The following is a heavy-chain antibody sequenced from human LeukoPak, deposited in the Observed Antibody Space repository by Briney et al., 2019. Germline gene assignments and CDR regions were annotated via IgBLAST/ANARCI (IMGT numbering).Heavy chain of an antibody. CDR3: ASTLYSSSWYGGY. V-gene: IGHV5-51*01. D-gene: IGHD6-13*01. CDR1: GYSFTNYW. CDR2: IYPGDSDT. Sequence: GESLKISCKGSGYSFTNYWIGWVRQMPGKGLEWMGIIYPGDSDTRYSPSFQGQVTISADKSITTAYLQWSSLKASDTAMYYCASTLYSSSWYGGYWGQGTLVTVSS. J-gene: IGHJ4*02.